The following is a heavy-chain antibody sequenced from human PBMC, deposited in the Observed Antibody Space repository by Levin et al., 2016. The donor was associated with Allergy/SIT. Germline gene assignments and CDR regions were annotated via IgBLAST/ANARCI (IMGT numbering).Heavy chain of an antibody. D-gene: IGHD5-12*01. CDR3: ARGDSGYDFPLYF. V-gene: IGHV1-18*01. CDR1: GYTFITYG. J-gene: IGHJ4*02. Sequence: ASVKVSCKASGYTFITYGISWVRQAPGQGLEWMGWISAHNGNTNYAQKVQGRVTMTTDTPTNTVYMELRSLRSDDTAMYYCARGDSGYDFPLYFWGQGTLVTVSS. CDR2: ISAHNGNT.